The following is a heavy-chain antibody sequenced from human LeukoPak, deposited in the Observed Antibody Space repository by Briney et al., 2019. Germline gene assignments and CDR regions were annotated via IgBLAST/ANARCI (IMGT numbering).Heavy chain of an antibody. Sequence: SETLSLTCAVYGGSFSGYYWSWIRQPPGKGLEWIGEINHSGSTNYNPSLKSRVTISVDTSKNQFSLKLGSVTAADTAVYYCARGLAARRANWFDPWGQGTLVTVSS. D-gene: IGHD6-6*01. CDR1: GGSFSGYY. V-gene: IGHV4-34*01. J-gene: IGHJ5*02. CDR2: INHSGST. CDR3: ARGLAARRANWFDP.